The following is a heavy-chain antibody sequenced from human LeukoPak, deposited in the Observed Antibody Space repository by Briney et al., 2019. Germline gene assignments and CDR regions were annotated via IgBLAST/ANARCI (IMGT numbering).Heavy chain of an antibody. V-gene: IGHV4-59*02. CDR3: ARGIAAGGDPWFDR. D-gene: IGHD6-13*01. J-gene: IGHJ5*02. Sequence: PSETLSLTCTVWGGSVSSYYWSWIRQPPGKGLEWIGYIYYSGSTNYNPSLKSRVTISVDTSKHQFSLKLSSVTAADTAVYHCARGIAAGGDPWFDRWGQGTLVTVSS. CDR1: GGSVSSYY. CDR2: IYYSGST.